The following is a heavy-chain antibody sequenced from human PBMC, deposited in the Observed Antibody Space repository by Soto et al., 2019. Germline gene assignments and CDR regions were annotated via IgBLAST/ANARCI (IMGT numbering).Heavy chain of an antibody. J-gene: IGHJ3*02. CDR2: ISSNGGST. CDR3: AMINSWGSYRHDAFDI. V-gene: IGHV3-64*01. Sequence: GGSLRLSCAASGFTFSSYAMHWVRQAPGKGLEYVSAISSNGGSTYYANSVKGRFTISRDNSKNTLYLQMGSLRAEDMAVYYCAMINSWGSYRHDAFDIWGQGTMVTVSS. D-gene: IGHD3-16*02. CDR1: GFTFSSYA.